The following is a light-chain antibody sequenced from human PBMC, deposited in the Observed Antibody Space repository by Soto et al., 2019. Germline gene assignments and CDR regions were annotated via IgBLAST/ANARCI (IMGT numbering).Light chain of an antibody. V-gene: IGLV1-40*01. CDR3: QSYDRSLRGYV. CDR1: TSNIGAPYD. Sequence: QAVVTQPPSVSGAPGQRVSISCTGSTSNIGAPYDVHWYQHLPGTAPKLLIYGDNNRPSGVPDRFSGSKSGTSASLAITRLQAEDEADYYCQSYDRSLRGYVFGTGTKVTVL. CDR2: GDN. J-gene: IGLJ1*01.